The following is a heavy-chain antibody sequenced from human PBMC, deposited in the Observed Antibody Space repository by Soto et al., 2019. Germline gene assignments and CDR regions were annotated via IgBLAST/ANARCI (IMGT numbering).Heavy chain of an antibody. CDR1: GYTFTSYG. V-gene: IGHV1-18*01. D-gene: IGHD3-3*01. Sequence: ASVKVSCKASGYTFTSYGISWVRQAPGQGLEWMGWISAYNGNTNYAQKLQGRVTMTTDTSTSTAYMELRSLRSDDTAVYYCARDQDYDFWSGPYYYYGMDVWGQGXTVTVYS. CDR3: ARDQDYDFWSGPYYYYGMDV. J-gene: IGHJ6*02. CDR2: ISAYNGNT.